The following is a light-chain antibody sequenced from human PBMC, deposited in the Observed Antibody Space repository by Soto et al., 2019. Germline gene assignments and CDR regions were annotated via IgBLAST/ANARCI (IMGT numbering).Light chain of an antibody. V-gene: IGLV2-11*01. CDR2: DVS. J-gene: IGLJ1*01. Sequence: QSALTQPRSVSGSPGQSVSISCTGTSSDIGAYIYVSWYQQHPGKVPKLLLYDVSQRPSGVPDRFSASRSGNTASLTISGLEDEDEADYYCCSYAGSYTYVFGTGTKVTVL. CDR1: SSDIGAYIY. CDR3: CSYAGSYTYV.